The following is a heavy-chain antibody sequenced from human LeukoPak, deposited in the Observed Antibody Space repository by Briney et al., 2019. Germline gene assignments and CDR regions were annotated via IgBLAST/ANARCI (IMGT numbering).Heavy chain of an antibody. Sequence: PSQTLSLTCTVSGGSISSGGYYWSWIRQHPGKGLEWIGYFYYSGNTYYNPSLKSRVTISVDTSKNQFSLKLSSMTAADTAVYYCARHSGSYGYYGMDVWSQGTTVTVSS. CDR3: ARHSGSYGYYGMDV. CDR2: FYYSGNT. CDR1: GGSISSGGYY. D-gene: IGHD1-26*01. J-gene: IGHJ6*02. V-gene: IGHV4-31*03.